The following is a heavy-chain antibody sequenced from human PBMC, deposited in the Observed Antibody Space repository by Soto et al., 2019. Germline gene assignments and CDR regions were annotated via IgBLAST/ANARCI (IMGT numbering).Heavy chain of an antibody. CDR2: FYYSGST. Sequence: SETLSLTCAVSGGSISSSRYYWGWIRQPPGKGMEWIGGFYYSGSTYYNPSLKSRVTISVDKSKNQFSLKLRSVTAADTAVYYCATDSNTGPLGACDLWRQGTMVTVS. CDR1: GGSISSSRYY. J-gene: IGHJ3*01. D-gene: IGHD5-18*01. CDR3: ATDSNTGPLGACDL. V-gene: IGHV4-39*01.